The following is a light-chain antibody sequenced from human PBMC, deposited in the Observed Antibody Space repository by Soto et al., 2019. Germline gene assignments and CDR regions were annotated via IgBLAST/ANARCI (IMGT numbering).Light chain of an antibody. V-gene: IGLV2-14*01. CDR2: DVS. J-gene: IGLJ2*01. Sequence: QSALTQPASVSGSPGQSITISCTGTSSDVGNYNYVSWYQQHPGKAPKLIIYDVSNRPSGVSNRFSGSKSGNTASLTISGLQAEDEADYYCSSYTTYSTLVVFGGGTKVTVL. CDR3: SSYTTYSTLVV. CDR1: SSDVGNYNY.